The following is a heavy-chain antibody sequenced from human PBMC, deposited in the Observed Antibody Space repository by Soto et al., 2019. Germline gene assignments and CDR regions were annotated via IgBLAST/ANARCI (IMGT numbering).Heavy chain of an antibody. D-gene: IGHD3-10*01. CDR3: ARVSPQIWFGEPSSYDY. V-gene: IGHV4-31*03. CDR1: GGSISSGGYY. J-gene: IGHJ4*02. Sequence: QVQLQESGPGLVKPSQTLSLTCTVSGGSISSGGYYWSWIRQHPGKGLEWIGYIYYSGSTYYNPXLKSRVTISVXXSXNXXSLKLSSVTAADTAVYYCARVSPQIWFGEPSSYDYWGQGTLVTVSS. CDR2: IYYSGST.